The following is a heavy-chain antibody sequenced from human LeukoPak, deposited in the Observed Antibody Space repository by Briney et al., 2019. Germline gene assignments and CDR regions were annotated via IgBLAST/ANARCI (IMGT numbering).Heavy chain of an antibody. CDR3: ARGGRRTPYYFDY. CDR2: INHSGST. D-gene: IGHD1-14*01. J-gene: IGHJ4*02. Sequence: SETLSLTCAVYGGSFSGYYWSWIRQPPGKGLEWIGEINHSGSTNYNPSLKSRVTISVDTSKNQFSLKLSSVTAADTAVYYCARGGRRTPYYFDYWGQGTLSPSPQ. CDR1: GGSFSGYY. V-gene: IGHV4-34*01.